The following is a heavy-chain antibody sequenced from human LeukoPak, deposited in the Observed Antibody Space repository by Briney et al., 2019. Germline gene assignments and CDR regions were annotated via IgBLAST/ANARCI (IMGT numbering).Heavy chain of an antibody. Sequence: SETLSLTCTVSGGSISGYYWSWIRQPPGKGLEWIGEINHSGSTNYNPSLKSRVTISVDTSKNQFSLKLSSVTAADTAVYYCARGRVGSMVRYYFDYWGQGTLVTVSS. CDR2: INHSGST. CDR1: GGSISGYY. D-gene: IGHD3-10*01. J-gene: IGHJ4*02. CDR3: ARGRVGSMVRYYFDY. V-gene: IGHV4-34*01.